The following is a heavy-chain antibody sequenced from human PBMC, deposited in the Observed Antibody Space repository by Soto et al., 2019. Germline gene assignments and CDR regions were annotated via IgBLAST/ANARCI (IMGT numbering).Heavy chain of an antibody. V-gene: IGHV3-23*01. CDR3: AKNPEQCTSTSCYTDAFDI. CDR2: VSDTGDSI. Sequence: PGGSLRLSCAVSGFTFTTYAMNWVRQAPGMGLEWVSGVSDTGDSIFYADSVKGRFTISRDNSKNTLYLQMDSLRAEDTAMYYCAKNPEQCTSTSCYTDAFDIWGLGTMVTVSS. D-gene: IGHD2-2*02. J-gene: IGHJ3*02. CDR1: GFTFTTYA.